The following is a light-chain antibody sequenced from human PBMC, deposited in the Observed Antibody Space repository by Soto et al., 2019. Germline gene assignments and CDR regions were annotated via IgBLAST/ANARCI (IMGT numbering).Light chain of an antibody. J-gene: IGLJ2*01. V-gene: IGLV1-40*01. CDR2: GNS. CDR3: QSYDSSLRVV. Sequence: QSVLTQPPSVSGAPGQRVTISCTGSSSNIGAGYDVHWYQQLPGTAPKLLIYGNSNRPSGVPDRFSGSKSGTXASLAITGLQAEDEADYYCQSYDSSLRVVFGGGTKXTVL. CDR1: SSNIGAGYD.